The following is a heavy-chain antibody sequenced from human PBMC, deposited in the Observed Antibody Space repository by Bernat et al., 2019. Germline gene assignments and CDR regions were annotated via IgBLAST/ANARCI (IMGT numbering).Heavy chain of an antibody. J-gene: IGHJ4*02. CDR1: GFTFSSYA. Sequence: EVQLLESGGGLVQPGGSLRLSCAASGFTFSSYAMSWVRQAPGKGLEWVSAISGSGGSTYYADSVKGRFTISRDNSKNTLYLQINSLRAEDTAVYYCAKGKEALRYFDWSTDPFDYWGQGTLVTVSS. CDR2: ISGSGGST. V-gene: IGHV3-23*01. CDR3: AKGKEALRYFDWSTDPFDY. D-gene: IGHD3-9*01.